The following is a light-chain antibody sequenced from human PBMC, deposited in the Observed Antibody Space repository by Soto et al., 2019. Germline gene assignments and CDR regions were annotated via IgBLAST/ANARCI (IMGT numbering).Light chain of an antibody. V-gene: IGKV3-11*01. Sequence: EIVLTQSPATLSLSPGERATLSCRASQSVTSYLAWYQQKPGQAPRLLIYDVSNRATGIPARFSGTGSETDFTLTISSLEPEDFAIYYCQQRSKMPLTFGHGTKVDIK. J-gene: IGKJ1*01. CDR3: QQRSKMPLT. CDR2: DVS. CDR1: QSVTSY.